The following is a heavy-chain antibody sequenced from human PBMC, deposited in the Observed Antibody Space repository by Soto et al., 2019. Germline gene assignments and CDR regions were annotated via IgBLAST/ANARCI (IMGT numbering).Heavy chain of an antibody. CDR2: IWSDGNNR. Sequence: QVQLVESGGGVVQPGRSLRLSCAASGFMFSNHGMHWVRQAAGKGLEWVAVIWSDGNNRYYADSVKGQLPMSRHNSKKTLYLQMNRPTAEDTAVYYCVRGDNWTVEATDYWGQGTLVTVSS. D-gene: IGHD1-1*01. V-gene: IGHV3-33*01. J-gene: IGHJ4*02. CDR3: VRGDNWTVEATDY. CDR1: GFMFSNHG.